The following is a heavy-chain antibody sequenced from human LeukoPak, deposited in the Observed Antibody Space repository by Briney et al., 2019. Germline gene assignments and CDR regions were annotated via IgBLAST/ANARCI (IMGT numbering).Heavy chain of an antibody. D-gene: IGHD3-3*01. V-gene: IGHV3-23*01. Sequence: PGGSLRLSCAASGFTFSSYAMSWVRQAPGKGLEWVSAISGSGVNTYYADSVKGRFTISRDNSKNTLYLQMNSLRAEDTAVYYCARAKYDFWSGYPNWFDPWGQGTLVTVSS. CDR3: ARAKYDFWSGYPNWFDP. CDR2: ISGSGVNT. CDR1: GFTFSSYA. J-gene: IGHJ5*02.